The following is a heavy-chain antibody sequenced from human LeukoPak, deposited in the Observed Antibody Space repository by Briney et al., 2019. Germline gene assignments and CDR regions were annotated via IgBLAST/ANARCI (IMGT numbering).Heavy chain of an antibody. CDR2: IYYSGST. D-gene: IGHD6-13*01. Sequence: PSETLSLTYTVSGGSISSYYWSWIRQPPGKGLEWIGYIYYSGSTNYNPSLKSRVTISVDTSKNQFSLKLSSVTAADTAVYYCARASGSWRWPGYFDLWGRGTLVTVSS. CDR3: ARASGSWRWPGYFDL. V-gene: IGHV4-59*01. J-gene: IGHJ2*01. CDR1: GGSISSYY.